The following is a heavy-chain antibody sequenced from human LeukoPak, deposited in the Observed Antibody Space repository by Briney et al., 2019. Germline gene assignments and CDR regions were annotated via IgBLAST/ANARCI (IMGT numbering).Heavy chain of an antibody. CDR2: INPNSGGT. CDR3: AREYCTTTSCYGGRADY. V-gene: IGHV1-2*02. Sequence: ASVKVSCKASGYTFTGYYMHWVRQAPGQGLEWMGWINPNSGGTNYAQKFQGRVTMTRDTSISTAYMELSRLRSEDTAVYYCAREYCTTTSCYGGRADYWGQGTLVTVSS. J-gene: IGHJ4*02. D-gene: IGHD2-2*01. CDR1: GYTFTGYY.